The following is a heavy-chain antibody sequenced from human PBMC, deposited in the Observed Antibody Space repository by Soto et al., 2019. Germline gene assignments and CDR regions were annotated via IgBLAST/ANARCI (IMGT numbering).Heavy chain of an antibody. CDR1: GFTFSTYA. CDR3: AKAEGSSYGTEYSQH. J-gene: IGHJ1*01. D-gene: IGHD6-13*01. CDR2: IISSGGIT. Sequence: GGSLRLSFAASGFTFSTYAMNLIRQAPGKGLEWVSLIISSGGITYYADSVKGRVTISRDNSKTTRYLQMNSLRADDTAVSDFAKAEGSSYGTEYSQHWGQGTLVNVSS. V-gene: IGHV3-23*01.